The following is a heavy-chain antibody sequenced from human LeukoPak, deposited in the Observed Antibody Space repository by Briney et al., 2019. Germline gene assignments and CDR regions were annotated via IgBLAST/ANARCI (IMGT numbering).Heavy chain of an antibody. CDR2: IYTSGST. V-gene: IGHV4-4*07. CDR1: GASMSTYY. CDR3: ARDQTKLGANDNWFAP. J-gene: IGHJ5*02. D-gene: IGHD1-26*01. Sequence: PSETLSLTCTVSGASMSTYYWSWIRQPAGKGLEWIGRIYTSGSTSYNPSLESRVTMSVDTSKNQLSLKLTSVTAADTAVYFCARDQTKLGANDNWFAPWGQGTLVTVSS.